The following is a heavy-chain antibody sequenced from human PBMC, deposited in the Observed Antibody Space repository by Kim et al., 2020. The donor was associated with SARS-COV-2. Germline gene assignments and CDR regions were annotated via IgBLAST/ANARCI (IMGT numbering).Heavy chain of an antibody. CDR1: GFTFSSYS. V-gene: IGHV3-48*02. Sequence: GGSLRLSCAASGFTFSSYSMNWVRQAPGKGLEWVSYISSSSTIYYADSVKGRFTISRDNAKNSLYLQMNSLRDEDTAVYYCARNKQQLVRGDFDYWGQGTLVTVSS. J-gene: IGHJ4*02. CDR2: ISSSSTI. CDR3: ARNKQQLVRGDFDY. D-gene: IGHD6-13*01.